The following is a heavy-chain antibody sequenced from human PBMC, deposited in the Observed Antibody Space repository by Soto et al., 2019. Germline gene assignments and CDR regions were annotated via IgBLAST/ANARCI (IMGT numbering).Heavy chain of an antibody. Sequence: PSETLSLTCAVYGGSFSGYYWSWIRQPPGKGLEWIGEINHSGSTNYNPSLKSRVTISVDTSKNQFSLKLSSVTAADTAVYYCAIVPRYSSPFRTENYFDYWGQGTLVTVSS. CDR3: AIVPRYSSPFRTENYFDY. CDR1: GGSFSGYY. V-gene: IGHV4-34*01. CDR2: INHSGST. D-gene: IGHD6-6*01. J-gene: IGHJ4*02.